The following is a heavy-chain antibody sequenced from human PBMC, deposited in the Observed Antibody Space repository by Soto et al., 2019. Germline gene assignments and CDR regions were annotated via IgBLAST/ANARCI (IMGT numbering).Heavy chain of an antibody. CDR1: GFTFTNDA. Sequence: VTLLDSGGGVVQPGGSLSLSCAASGFTFTNDAMSWVRQAPGKGLEWVSHINAGGTTYYADAVKGRFTISRDSSRNTRYLQMNSLRAEDTALSYYAKSNQMYWNYDAFHIWVQGTMVPVT. J-gene: IGHJ3*02. V-gene: IGHV3-23*01. D-gene: IGHD1-7*01. CDR2: INAGGTT. CDR3: AKSNQMYWNYDAFHI.